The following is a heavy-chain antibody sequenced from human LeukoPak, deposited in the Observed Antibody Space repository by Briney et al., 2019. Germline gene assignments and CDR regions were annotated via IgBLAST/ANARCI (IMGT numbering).Heavy chain of an antibody. CDR3: ARVHYFGSGNSGCDI. D-gene: IGHD3-10*01. Sequence: PGGSLGLSCVGSGFSFSSDSMDWVRQAPGKGLEWVSSISSSTNYIYYADSVKGRFTISRDNAKNSLYLQMNSLRVEDTAVYYCARVHYFGSGNSGCDIWGQGTAVSVFS. CDR1: GFSFSSDS. CDR2: ISSSTNYI. J-gene: IGHJ3*02. V-gene: IGHV3-21*06.